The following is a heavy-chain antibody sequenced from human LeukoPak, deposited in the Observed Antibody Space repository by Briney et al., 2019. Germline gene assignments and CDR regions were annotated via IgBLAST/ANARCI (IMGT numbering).Heavy chain of an antibody. J-gene: IGHJ3*02. CDR2: ISSSSSYI. V-gene: IGHV3-21*01. D-gene: IGHD3-9*01. CDR3: ARYFDRYDAFDI. Sequence: PGGSLRLSCAASGLTFSSYSMNWVRQAPGKGLEWVSSISSSSSYIYYADSVKGRFTISRDNAKNSLYLQMNSLRAEDTAVYYCARYFDRYDAFDIWGQGTMVTVSS. CDR1: GLTFSSYS.